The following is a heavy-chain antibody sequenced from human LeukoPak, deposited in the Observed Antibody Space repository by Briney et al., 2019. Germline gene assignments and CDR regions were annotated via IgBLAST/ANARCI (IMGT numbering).Heavy chain of an antibody. Sequence: PSQTLSLTCTVSGGSISSGGYYWSWIRQHPGKGLEWIGYIYYSGSTYYNPSLKSRVTISVDTSKNQFSLKLSSVTAADTAVYYCAREISNYYGWGSYYPTPPHFDYGGQGTLVTVPS. D-gene: IGHD3-10*01. CDR3: AREISNYYGWGSYYPTPPHFDY. V-gene: IGHV4-31*03. CDR2: IYYSGST. CDR1: GGSISSGGYY. J-gene: IGHJ4*02.